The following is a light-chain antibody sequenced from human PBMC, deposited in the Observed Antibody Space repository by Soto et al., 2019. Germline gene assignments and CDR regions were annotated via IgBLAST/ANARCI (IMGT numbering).Light chain of an antibody. CDR2: GAS. V-gene: IGKV3-15*01. Sequence: EIVLTQSPATLSVSPGERATLSCRASQSVSSNLAWYQQTPGQAPRLLFYGASTRATGISARFSGSGSGTEFTLTISSLQSEDFAVYYCQQYNNWPPWTFGQGTKVEIK. J-gene: IGKJ1*01. CDR3: QQYNNWPPWT. CDR1: QSVSSN.